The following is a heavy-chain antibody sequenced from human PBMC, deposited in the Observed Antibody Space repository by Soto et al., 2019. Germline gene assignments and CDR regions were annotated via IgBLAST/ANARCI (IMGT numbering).Heavy chain of an antibody. J-gene: IGHJ5*02. D-gene: IGHD6-19*01. CDR2: ISGSGGST. CDR1: GFTFISYA. CDR3: AKARPIAVAGTVGFDP. V-gene: IGHV3-23*01. Sequence: GGSLILSCAASGFTFISYAMSWVRQAPGKGLEWVSAISGSGGSTYYADSVKGRFTISRDNSKNTLYLQMNSLRAEDTAVYYCAKARPIAVAGTVGFDPWGQGTLVTVSS.